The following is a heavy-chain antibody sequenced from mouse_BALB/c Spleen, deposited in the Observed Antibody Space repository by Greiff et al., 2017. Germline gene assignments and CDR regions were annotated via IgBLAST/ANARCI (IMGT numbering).Heavy chain of an antibody. V-gene: IGHV5-6*01. Sequence: EVHLVESGGDLVKPGGSLKLSCAASGFTFSSYGMSWVRQTPDKRLEWVATISSGGSYTYYPDSVKGRFTISRDNAKNTLYLQMSSLKSEDTAMYYCTRDSGTNFDYWGQGTTLTVSS. CDR2: ISSGGSYT. CDR3: TRDSGTNFDY. D-gene: IGHD4-1*01. J-gene: IGHJ2*01. CDR1: GFTFSSYG.